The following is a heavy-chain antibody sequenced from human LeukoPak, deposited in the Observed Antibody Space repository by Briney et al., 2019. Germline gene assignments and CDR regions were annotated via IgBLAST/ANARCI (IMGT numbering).Heavy chain of an antibody. D-gene: IGHD2-2*01. J-gene: IGHJ3*01. CDR3: ARDSAACYACAFDV. V-gene: IGHV3-7*01. Sequence: PGGSLRLSCTVSGFTFSHYYMSWVRQAPGKGLEWVANIKHDGSTNNYVDSVKGRFTISRDNAKKYLYLQMNSLRGDDTAVYFCARDSAACYACAFDVWGQGTMVAVPS. CDR1: GFTFSHYY. CDR2: IKHDGSTN.